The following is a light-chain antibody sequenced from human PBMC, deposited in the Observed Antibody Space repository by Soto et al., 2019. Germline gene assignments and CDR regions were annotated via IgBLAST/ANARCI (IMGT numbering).Light chain of an antibody. Sequence: EIVLTQSPATLALSPGQRATLSCRASQSVSGYLAWYQQNPGQTPRLLIYDSSNRATGIPARFSGSGPGTDFTLTISSLEPEDFAVYYCQQRSIWPLTFGGGTKVEIK. J-gene: IGKJ4*01. V-gene: IGKV3-11*01. CDR2: DSS. CDR1: QSVSGY. CDR3: QQRSIWPLT.